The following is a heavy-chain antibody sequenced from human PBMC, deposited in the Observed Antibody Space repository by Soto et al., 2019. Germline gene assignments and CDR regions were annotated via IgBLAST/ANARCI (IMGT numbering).Heavy chain of an antibody. CDR2: IDPSDSYT. Sequence: GESLKISCKGSGYSFTSYWISWVRQMPGKGLEWMGRIDPSDSYTNYSPSFQGHVTISADKSISTAYLQWSSLKASDTAMYYCARRGMDTGRGYCSSTSCSLVDVWGQGTKVTGSS. CDR1: GYSFTSYW. CDR3: ARRGMDTGRGYCSSTSCSLVDV. V-gene: IGHV5-10-1*01. D-gene: IGHD2-2*01. J-gene: IGHJ6*02.